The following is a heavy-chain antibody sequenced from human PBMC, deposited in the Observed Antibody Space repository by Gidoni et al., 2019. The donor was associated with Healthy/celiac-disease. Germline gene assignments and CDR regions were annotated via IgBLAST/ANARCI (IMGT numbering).Heavy chain of an antibody. J-gene: IGHJ6*03. D-gene: IGHD2-15*01. Sequence: QVQLVQSGAEVKKPGASVKVSCKASGYTFTRYGISWVRQAPGQGLEWMGWISAYNGNTNYAQKLQGRVTMTTDTSTSTAYMELRSLRSDDTAVYYCARVKDCSGGSCPIFYYMDVWGKGTTVTVSS. CDR2: ISAYNGNT. CDR3: ARVKDCSGGSCPIFYYMDV. CDR1: GYTFTRYG. V-gene: IGHV1-18*04.